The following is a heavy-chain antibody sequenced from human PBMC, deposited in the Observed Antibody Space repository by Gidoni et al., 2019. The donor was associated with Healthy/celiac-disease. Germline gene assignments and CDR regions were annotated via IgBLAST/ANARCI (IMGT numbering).Heavy chain of an antibody. Sequence: QVQLVESGGGVVQPGRSLRLSWAASGFTFSSYGMHWVRQAPGKGLEWVAVISYDGSNKYYADSVKGRFTISRDNSKNTLYLQMNSLRAEDTAVYYCAKEGPAAMRAPFDYWGQGTLVTVSS. CDR3: AKEGPAAMRAPFDY. D-gene: IGHD2-2*01. CDR2: ISYDGSNK. CDR1: GFTFSSYG. J-gene: IGHJ4*02. V-gene: IGHV3-30*18.